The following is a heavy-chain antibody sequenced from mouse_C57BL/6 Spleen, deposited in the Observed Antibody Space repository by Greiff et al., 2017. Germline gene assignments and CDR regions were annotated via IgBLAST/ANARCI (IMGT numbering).Heavy chain of an antibody. Sequence: EVKLVESGGGLVKPGGSLKLSCAASGFTFSSYAMSWVRQTPEKRLEWVATISDGGSYTYYPDNVKGRFTISRDNAKNNLSLQMSHLKSEDTAMYYCARWGDYDVGADWGQGTLVTVSA. CDR3: ARWGDYDVGAD. D-gene: IGHD2-4*01. V-gene: IGHV5-4*03. J-gene: IGHJ3*01. CDR2: ISDGGSYT. CDR1: GFTFSSYA.